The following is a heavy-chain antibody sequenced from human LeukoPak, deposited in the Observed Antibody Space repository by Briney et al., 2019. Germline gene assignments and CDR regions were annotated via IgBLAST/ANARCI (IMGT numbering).Heavy chain of an antibody. Sequence: GRSLRLSCTASGFTFGDYAMSWVRQAPGKGLKWVGFIRSKAYGGTTEYAASVKGRFTISRDDSKSIAYLQMNSLKTEDTAVYYCTRDLPLDYYDSSGYYYFDYWGQGTLVTVSS. D-gene: IGHD3-22*01. J-gene: IGHJ4*02. CDR2: IRSKAYGGTT. CDR3: TRDLPLDYYDSSGYYYFDY. CDR1: GFTFGDYA. V-gene: IGHV3-49*04.